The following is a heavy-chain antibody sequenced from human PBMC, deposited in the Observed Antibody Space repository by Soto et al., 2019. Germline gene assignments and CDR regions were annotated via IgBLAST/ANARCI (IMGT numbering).Heavy chain of an antibody. CDR3: AMVDVYVTPSPQDV. V-gene: IGHV1-18*01. CDR1: GYTFTRYG. D-gene: IGHD3-16*01. CDR2: INTYNGNT. Sequence: QVQLVQSGAEVKNPGASVKVSCKASGYTFTRYGIGWARQAPGQGLEWMGWINTYNGNTNYAQNVQGRVTLTTDTXSSTAYMERRSLRSNATAIYYCAMVDVYVTPSPQDVWGKGTTVIVSS. J-gene: IGHJ6*04.